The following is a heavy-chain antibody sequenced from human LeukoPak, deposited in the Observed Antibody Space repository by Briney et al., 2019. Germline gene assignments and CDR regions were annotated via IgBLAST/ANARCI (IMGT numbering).Heavy chain of an antibody. CDR2: INHSGST. D-gene: IGHD3-22*01. CDR3: AGRRGWGIVVVRTGAFDI. CDR1: GGSFSGYY. Sequence: SETLSLTCAVYGGSFSGYYWSWVREPPGKGRECIGEINHSGSTNYNPSLTSRVTISVYTSKNQFSRKLSSSTSAHTPRYYCAGRRGWGIVVVRTGAFDIWGQGTMVTVSS. V-gene: IGHV4-34*01. J-gene: IGHJ3*02.